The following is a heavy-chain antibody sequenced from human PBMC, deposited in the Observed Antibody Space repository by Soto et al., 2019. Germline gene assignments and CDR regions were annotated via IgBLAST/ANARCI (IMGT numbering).Heavy chain of an antibody. J-gene: IGHJ5*01. CDR3: ARDLIFDF. CDR1: GFSFSSYA. Sequence: QVQLVESGGGVVQPGRSLRLSCAASGFSFSSYAMQWARQAPGKGLEWLAVIAYDGSAKYYADSVKGRSTISRDQSKNTVFLQLDRLRPDDTAVYFCARDLIFDFWGRGTLVIVSS. V-gene: IGHV3-30-3*01. CDR2: IAYDGSAK.